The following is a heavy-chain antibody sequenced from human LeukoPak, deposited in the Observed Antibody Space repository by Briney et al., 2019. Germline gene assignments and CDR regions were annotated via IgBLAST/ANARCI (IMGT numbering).Heavy chain of an antibody. CDR2: IHRSGRS. CDR1: GGSISTYS. J-gene: IGHJ5*02. D-gene: IGHD4-17*01. V-gene: IGHV4-4*07. Sequence: PSETLSLTCSVSGGSISTYSWSWIRQPAGNALEWIGRIHRSGRSNYNPSLESRVTMSVDTSNNQFSLKLSSVTAADTAVYYCARDDSYGDYVHWFDPWGQGTLVTVSS. CDR3: ARDDSYGDYVHWFDP.